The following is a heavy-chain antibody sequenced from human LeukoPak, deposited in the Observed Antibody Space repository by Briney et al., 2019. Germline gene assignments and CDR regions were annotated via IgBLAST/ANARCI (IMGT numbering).Heavy chain of an antibody. CDR1: GFTFSSYW. CDR3: ARDQGEVVAATYYYDYGMDV. Sequence: PAGSLRLSCAASGFTFSSYWMSWVRQAPGKGLGWVANIKQDGREKYYVDSVKGRFTISRDNAKNSLYLQMNSLSTEDTAVYYCARDQGEVVAATYYYDYGMDVWGKGTTVTVSS. V-gene: IGHV3-7*03. J-gene: IGHJ6*04. D-gene: IGHD2-15*01. CDR2: IKQDGREK.